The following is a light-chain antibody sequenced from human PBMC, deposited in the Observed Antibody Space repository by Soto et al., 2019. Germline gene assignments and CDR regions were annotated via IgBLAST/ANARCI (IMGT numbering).Light chain of an antibody. CDR3: QAWDSSTVV. CDR2: QDS. V-gene: IGLV3-1*01. J-gene: IGLJ2*01. Sequence: SSELTQPPSVSVSPGQTASITCSGDKLGDKYACWYQQKPGQSPVLVIYQDSKRPSGIPERFSGSNSGNTATLTIGGNQTMDEADYYCQAWDSSTVVFGGGTKLTVL. CDR1: KLGDKY.